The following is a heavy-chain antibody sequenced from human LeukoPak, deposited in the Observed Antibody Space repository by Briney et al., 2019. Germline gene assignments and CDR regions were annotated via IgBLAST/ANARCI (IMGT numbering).Heavy chain of an antibody. CDR3: ARSASSSSRSAFDI. Sequence: PSETLSLTCTVSGGSISSYYWSWNRQPQGKGLEWIGYIYYTGNTNYNPSLKSRITISVDTSKNQFSLKLSSVTAADTAFYYCARSASSSSRSAFDIWGQGTMVAVSS. CDR2: IYYTGNT. J-gene: IGHJ3*02. CDR1: GGSISSYY. V-gene: IGHV4-59*01. D-gene: IGHD6-6*01.